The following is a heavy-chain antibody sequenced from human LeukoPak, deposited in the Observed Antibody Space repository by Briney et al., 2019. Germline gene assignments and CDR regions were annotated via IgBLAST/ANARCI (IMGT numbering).Heavy chain of an antibody. CDR3: ARGPDLLRLGELSHEMAAEYFQH. D-gene: IGHD3-16*02. V-gene: IGHV1-18*01. J-gene: IGHJ1*01. Sequence: GASVKVSCKASGYTFTSYGISWVRQAPGQGLEWMGWINAYNGNTNYAQKLQGRVTMTTDTSTSTAYMELRSLRSDDTAVYYCARGPDLLRLGELSHEMAAEYFQHWGQGTLVTVSS. CDR2: INAYNGNT. CDR1: GYTFTSYG.